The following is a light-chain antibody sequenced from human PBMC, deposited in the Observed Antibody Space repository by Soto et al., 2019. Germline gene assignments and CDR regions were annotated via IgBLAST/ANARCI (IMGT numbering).Light chain of an antibody. CDR3: QQYSNWPPT. CDR2: FAS. V-gene: IGKV3-15*01. J-gene: IGKJ1*01. CDR1: QSVSSN. Sequence: EIVMTQSPATLSVSPGERATLSCRASQSVSSNLAWYQQKPGQAPRLLIYFASTRATGIPARFSGSGSGTEFTLNISSLQSEDFAVFYCQQYSNWPPTFGQGTKVEIK.